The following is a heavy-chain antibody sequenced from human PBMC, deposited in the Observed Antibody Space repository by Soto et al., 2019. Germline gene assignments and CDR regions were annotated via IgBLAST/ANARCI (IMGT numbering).Heavy chain of an antibody. CDR2: IYYTEGS. J-gene: IGHJ6*02. CDR3: ARDGNGMDV. Sequence: PSETLAVTWTFSSGSSSSYYWRWIRHPPGRGLEWFGYIYYTEGSHINPSLKNRVTISVDTSKDQFSLTLTSVTAEDTAVYYCARDGNGMDVWGQGTTVTVSS. D-gene: IGHD1-26*01. V-gene: IGHV4-59*01. CDR1: SGSSSSYY.